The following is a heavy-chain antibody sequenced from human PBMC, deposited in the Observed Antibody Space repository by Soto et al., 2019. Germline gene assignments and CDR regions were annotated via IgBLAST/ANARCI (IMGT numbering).Heavy chain of an antibody. J-gene: IGHJ3*01. CDR1: GYTFTDYY. V-gene: IGHV1-2*02. D-gene: IGHD5-12*01. Sequence: QAHLVQSGAEVKKPGTSVKVSCKTSGYTFTDYYIHWVRQAPGQGLEWMGRINCDSGGTTYPQKFQGRVTMTRDTSLTTVYLYMSRLTSNDTAVYYCTRDLVGYDAFDVWGQGTLVAVSP. CDR2: INCDSGGT. CDR3: TRDLVGYDAFDV.